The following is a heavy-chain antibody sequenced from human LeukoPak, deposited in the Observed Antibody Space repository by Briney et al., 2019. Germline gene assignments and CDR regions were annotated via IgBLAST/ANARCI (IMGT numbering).Heavy chain of an antibody. V-gene: IGHV4-30-4*01. CDR2: IYYSGST. J-gene: IGHJ4*02. CDR1: GGSISSGDYC. CDR3: ASTNIAARNGFDF. Sequence: SETLSLTCTVSGGSISSGDYCWSWIRQPPGKGLEWIGYIYYSGSTYYNPSLKSRVTISVDTSKNQFSLKLSSVTAADTAVYYCASTNIAARNGFDFWGQGTLVTVSS. D-gene: IGHD6-6*01.